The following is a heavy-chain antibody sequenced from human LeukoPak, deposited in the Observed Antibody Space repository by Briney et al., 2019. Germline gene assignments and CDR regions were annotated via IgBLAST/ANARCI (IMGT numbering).Heavy chain of an antibody. CDR2: IYHSGST. J-gene: IGHJ4*02. D-gene: IGHD6-13*01. CDR1: GGFISSGGYS. V-gene: IGHV4-30-2*01. CDR3: ARDRSAAPADY. Sequence: SETLSLTCAVSGGFISSGGYSWSWIRQPPGKGLEWIGYIYHSGSTYYNPSLKSRVTISVDRSKNQFSLKLSSVTAADTAVYYCARDRSAAPADYWGQGTLVTVSS.